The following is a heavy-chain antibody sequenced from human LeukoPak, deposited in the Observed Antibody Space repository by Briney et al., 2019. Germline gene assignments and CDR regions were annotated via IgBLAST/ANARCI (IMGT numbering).Heavy chain of an antibody. CDR2: TYYRSKWYN. J-gene: IGHJ2*01. D-gene: IGHD4-17*01. CDR1: GDSVSSNSAA. V-gene: IGHV6-1*01. Sequence: SQTLSLTCAISGDSVSSNSAAWNWIRQSPSRGLEWLGRTYYRSKWYNDYAVSVKSRITINPDTSKNQFSLQLNSVTPEDTAVYYCARDSPLTTVTTCPYWYFDLWGRGTLVTVSS. CDR3: ARDSPLTTVTTCPYWYFDL.